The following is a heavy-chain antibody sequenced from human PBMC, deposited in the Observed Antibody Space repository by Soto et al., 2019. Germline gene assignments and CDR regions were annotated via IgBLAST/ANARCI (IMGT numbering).Heavy chain of an antibody. CDR3: ARLPTGYPNWFDP. J-gene: IGHJ5*02. Sequence: SETLSLTCTVSGASISTNHHNWAWVRQPPGKGLEWMGNIHYRGDTYFNPSLGSRLSMSVDTSKNQFSLKLTSVTAADTAVYYCARLPTGYPNWFDPWGQGTLATVSS. CDR2: IHYRGDT. V-gene: IGHV4-39*01. D-gene: IGHD3-9*01. CDR1: GASISTNHHN.